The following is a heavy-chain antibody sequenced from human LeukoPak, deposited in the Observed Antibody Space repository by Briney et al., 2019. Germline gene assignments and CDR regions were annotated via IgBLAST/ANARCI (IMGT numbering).Heavy chain of an antibody. J-gene: IGHJ4*02. CDR2: INPSGGST. CDR3: ARGTTDAY. V-gene: IGHV1-46*01. CDR1: GYTFTSYY. D-gene: IGHD1-1*01. Sequence: ASVRVSCKPSGYTFTSYYIDWVREAPGQGVEWMGVINPSGGSTRYAQKFQGRVTMTGDPSTRTVYMELSSLTSDDTAVYYCARGTTDAYWGQGTPVTVSS.